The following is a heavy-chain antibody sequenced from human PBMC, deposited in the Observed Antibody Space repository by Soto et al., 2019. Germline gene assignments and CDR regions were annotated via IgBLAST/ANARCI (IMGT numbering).Heavy chain of an antibody. J-gene: IGHJ4*02. CDR1: GYTFTSYG. CDR3: ARDPALYSSGVTVDY. V-gene: IGHV1-18*01. CDR2: ISAYNGNT. Sequence: QVQLVQSGAEVKKPGASVKVSCKASGYTFTSYGISWVRRAPGQGLGWMGWISAYNGNTNYAQKLQGRVTMTTDTSTSTAYMELRSLRSDDTAVYYCARDPALYSSGVTVDYWGQGTLVTVSS. D-gene: IGHD6-19*01.